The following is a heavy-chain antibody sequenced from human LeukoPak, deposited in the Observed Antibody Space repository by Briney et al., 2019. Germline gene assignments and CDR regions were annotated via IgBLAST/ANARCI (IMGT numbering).Heavy chain of an antibody. CDR3: ARLISSYGTPAFDY. D-gene: IGHD5-18*01. V-gene: IGHV4-38-2*02. J-gene: IGHJ4*02. Sequence: SETLSLTCTVSGYSISSGYYWGWIRQPPGKGLEWIGSIYHSGSTYYNPSLKSRVTISVDTSKNQFSLKLSSVTAADTAVYYCARLISSYGTPAFDYWGQGTLVTVSS. CDR2: IYHSGST. CDR1: GYSISSGYY.